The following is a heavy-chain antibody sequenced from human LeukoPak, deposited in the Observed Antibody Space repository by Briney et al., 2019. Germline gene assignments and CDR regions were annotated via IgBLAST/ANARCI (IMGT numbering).Heavy chain of an antibody. V-gene: IGHV4-59*01. CDR1: GGSMSSYY. D-gene: IGHD2-15*01. CDR3: ARGACINGSCYGWFDP. CDR2: IYYSGAT. J-gene: IGHJ5*02. Sequence: PSETLSLTCTVSGGSMSSYYWSWIRQPPGKGMEWVAYIYYSGATNYSRSLKSRVTISVDRSKNQFSLKLTSVTAADTAVYYCARGACINGSCYGWFDPWGQGTLATVSS.